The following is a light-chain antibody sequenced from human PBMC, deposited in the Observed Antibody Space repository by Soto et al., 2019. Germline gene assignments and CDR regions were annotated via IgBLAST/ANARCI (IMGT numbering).Light chain of an antibody. CDR2: DAS. V-gene: IGKV3-11*01. Sequence: EIVLTRSPATLSLSPGERATLSCRASQSVSSYLAWYQQKPGQAPRLLIYDASNRATGIPDRFSGSGSGTDFTLTISRLEPEDFAVYYCQQYATWTFGQGTKVDIK. CDR1: QSVSSY. CDR3: QQYATWT. J-gene: IGKJ1*01.